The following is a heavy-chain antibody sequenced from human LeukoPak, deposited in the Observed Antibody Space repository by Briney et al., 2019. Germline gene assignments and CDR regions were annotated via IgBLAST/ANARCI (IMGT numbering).Heavy chain of an antibody. V-gene: IGHV4-39*01. J-gene: IGHJ5*02. CDR3: ARQGYISGQGFRNNWFDP. CDR1: GGSISSSSFY. D-gene: IGHD6-19*01. Sequence: SETLSLTCTVSGGSISSSSFYWGWIRQPPGKGLEWIGTIFYSGSTYCNPSLRSRVTMSVDTSKNQFSLRLSSVTAADTAVYYCARQGYISGQGFRNNWFDPWGQGSLVTVSS. CDR2: IFYSGST.